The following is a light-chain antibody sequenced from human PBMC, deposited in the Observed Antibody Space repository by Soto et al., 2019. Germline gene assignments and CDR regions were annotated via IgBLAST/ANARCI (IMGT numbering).Light chain of an antibody. CDR3: QQYGSSPPA. CDR2: GAS. V-gene: IGKV3-20*01. J-gene: IGKJ3*01. CDR1: QSVSSSY. Sequence: EIVLTQSPGTLSLSPGERATLSCSASQSVSSSYLAWYQQKPGQAPRLLIYGASSRATGIPDRFSGSGSGTDFTLTISRLEPEDFAVYYCQQYGSSPPAFGPGT.